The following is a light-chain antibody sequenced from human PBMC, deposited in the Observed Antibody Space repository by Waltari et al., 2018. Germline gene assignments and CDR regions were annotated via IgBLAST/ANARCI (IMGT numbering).Light chain of an antibody. CDR3: QQLNSYRFT. J-gene: IGKJ3*01. CDR2: AAS. V-gene: IGKV1-9*01. Sequence: DIQLTQYPSFLSASVGDRVTITCRASQGISSYLAWYQQKPGKAPKLLIYAASTLQSGVPSRFSGSGSGTEFTLTISSLQPEDFATYYCQQLNSYRFTFGPGTKVDIK. CDR1: QGISSY.